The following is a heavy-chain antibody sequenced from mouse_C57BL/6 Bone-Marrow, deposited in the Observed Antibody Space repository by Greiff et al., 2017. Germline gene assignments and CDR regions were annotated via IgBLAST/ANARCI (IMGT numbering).Heavy chain of an antibody. Sequence: QVQLKESGAELVRPGTSVKMSCKASGYTFTNYWIGWAKQRPGHGLEWIGEIYPGGGYTNYNEKFKGKATLTADKSSSTAYMQFSSLTSEDSAIYYCARLRRRYYYAMDYWGQGTSVTVSS. CDR2: IYPGGGYT. CDR1: GYTFTNYW. CDR3: ARLRRRYYYAMDY. D-gene: IGHD2-12*01. V-gene: IGHV1-63*01. J-gene: IGHJ4*01.